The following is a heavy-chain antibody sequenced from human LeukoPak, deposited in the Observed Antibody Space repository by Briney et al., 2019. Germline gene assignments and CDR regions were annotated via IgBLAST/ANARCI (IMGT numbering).Heavy chain of an antibody. CDR1: GYTFTSYG. J-gene: IGHJ6*02. CDR2: ISAYNGNT. CDR3: AREVSRYDILTGYTYYYYYGMDV. D-gene: IGHD3-9*01. V-gene: IGHV1-18*01. Sequence: GASVKVSCKASGYTFTSYGISWVRQAPGQGLEWMGRISAYNGNTNYAQKLQGRVTMTTDTSTSTAYMELRSLRSDDTAVYYCAREVSRYDILTGYTYYYYYGMDVWGQGTTVTVSS.